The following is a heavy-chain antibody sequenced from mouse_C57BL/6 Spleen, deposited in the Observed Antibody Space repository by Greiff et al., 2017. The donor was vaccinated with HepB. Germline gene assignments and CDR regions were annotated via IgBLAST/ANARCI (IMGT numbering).Heavy chain of an antibody. CDR3: TLYYGSSFDY. CDR1: GYSITSGYY. J-gene: IGHJ2*01. Sequence: EVKLVESGPGLVKPSQSLSLTCSVTGYSITSGYYWNWIRQFPGNKLEWMGYISYDGSNNYNPSLKNRISITRDTSKNQFFLKLNSVTTEDTATYYCTLYYGSSFDYWGQGTTLTVSS. D-gene: IGHD1-1*01. V-gene: IGHV3-6*01. CDR2: ISYDGSN.